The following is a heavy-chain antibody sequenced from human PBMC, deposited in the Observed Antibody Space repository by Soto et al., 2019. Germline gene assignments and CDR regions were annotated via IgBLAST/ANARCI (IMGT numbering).Heavy chain of an antibody. CDR1: GVSITSGAYY. Sequence: QVQLQESGPGLVKPSQTLSLTCTLSGVSITSGAYYWTWVRQHPGKGLEWIGYIYYNGNPYFSPSLKSRLTISIDTSKNQFSLKLSSVTAADTAMYYCARARLRAVYAFDFWGQGTMVTVSS. V-gene: IGHV4-31*03. CDR2: IYYNGNP. D-gene: IGHD4-17*01. CDR3: ARARLRAVYAFDF. J-gene: IGHJ3*01.